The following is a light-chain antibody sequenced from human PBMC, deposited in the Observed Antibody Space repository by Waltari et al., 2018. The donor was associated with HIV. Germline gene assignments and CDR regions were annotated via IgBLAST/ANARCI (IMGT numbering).Light chain of an antibody. CDR1: QGISDY. Sequence: IVLVQSPATLSLSPGERATLFCRASQGISDYLAWYQQKAGQPPRLLIFDTSNRATGVPARFSGSGSGTDFTLTISSLEPGDSAVYYCQHRQNQYTFGQGTTLEIK. CDR2: DTS. CDR3: QHRQNQYT. J-gene: IGKJ2*01. V-gene: IGKV3D-11*01.